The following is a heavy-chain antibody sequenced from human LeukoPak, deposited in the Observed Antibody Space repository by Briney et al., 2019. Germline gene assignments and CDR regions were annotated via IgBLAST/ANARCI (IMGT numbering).Heavy chain of an antibody. J-gene: IGHJ4*02. CDR2: IIPIFGTA. V-gene: IGHV1-69*06. Sequence: GASVKVSCKASGGTFSSYAISWVRQAPGQGLEWMGGIIPIFGTANYAQKFQGRVTLTEDTSTDTAHMELSSLRSEDTAVYYCATGRSGYGYVIDSWGQGTLVTVSS. D-gene: IGHD5-18*01. CDR3: ATGRSGYGYVIDS. CDR1: GGTFSSYA.